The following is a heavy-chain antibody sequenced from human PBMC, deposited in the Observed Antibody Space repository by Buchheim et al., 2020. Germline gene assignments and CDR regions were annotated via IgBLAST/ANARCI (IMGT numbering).Heavy chain of an antibody. V-gene: IGHV3-11*06. Sequence: QVQLVESGGGLVKPGGSLRLSCAASGFTFSDYYMSWIRQAPGKGLEWVSYISSSSSYKKYADSVKGRFTISRDNAKKALHLQMNSLRAEDTAVYYCARVTYYYDSSGYYPYFDYWGQGTL. D-gene: IGHD3-22*01. CDR2: ISSSSSYK. CDR3: ARVTYYYDSSGYYPYFDY. CDR1: GFTFSDYY. J-gene: IGHJ4*02.